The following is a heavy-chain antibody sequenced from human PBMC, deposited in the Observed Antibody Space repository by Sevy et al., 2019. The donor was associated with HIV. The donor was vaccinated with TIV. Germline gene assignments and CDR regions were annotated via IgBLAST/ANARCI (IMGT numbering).Heavy chain of an antibody. J-gene: IGHJ6*02. Sequence: GGSLRLSCAASGFTFSRYEMNWVRQAPGKGLEWVSYISSSGSTIYYADSVKGRFTISRDNAKNSLYLQMNSLRAEDTAVYYCARTINPYYYDSSGYPRYYYYGMDVWGQGTTVTVSS. D-gene: IGHD3-22*01. CDR3: ARTINPYYYDSSGYPRYYYYGMDV. CDR1: GFTFSRYE. CDR2: ISSSGSTI. V-gene: IGHV3-48*03.